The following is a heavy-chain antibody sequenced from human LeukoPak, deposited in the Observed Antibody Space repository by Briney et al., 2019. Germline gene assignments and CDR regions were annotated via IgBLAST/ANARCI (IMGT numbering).Heavy chain of an antibody. Sequence: GGSLRLSCAASGFTFSSYRMNWLRQAPGKGLEWVSYISSSSSTIYYADSVKGRFTISRDNAKNSLYLQLNSLRAEDTAVYYCATGTSLDYWGQGTPVTVSS. D-gene: IGHD3/OR15-3a*01. CDR1: GFTFSSYR. CDR3: ATGTSLDY. CDR2: ISSSSSTI. V-gene: IGHV3-48*01. J-gene: IGHJ4*02.